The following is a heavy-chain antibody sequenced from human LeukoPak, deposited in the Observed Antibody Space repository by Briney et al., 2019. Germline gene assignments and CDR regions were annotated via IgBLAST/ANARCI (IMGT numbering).Heavy chain of an antibody. CDR2: INHSGST. V-gene: IGHV4-34*01. J-gene: IGHJ4*02. CDR3: ARGGPYYDFWSGHEFDY. Sequence: SETLSLTCAVYGGSFSGYYWNWIRQPPGKGLEWIGEINHSGSTNYNPSLKSRVTISVDTSKNQFSLKLSSVTAADTAVYYCARGGPYYDFWSGHEFDYWGQGTLVTVSS. CDR1: GGSFSGYY. D-gene: IGHD3-3*01.